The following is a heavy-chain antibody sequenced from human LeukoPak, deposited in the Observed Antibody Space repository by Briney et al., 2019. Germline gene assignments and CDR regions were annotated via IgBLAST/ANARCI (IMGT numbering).Heavy chain of an antibody. CDR2: ISGSGGST. CDR3: AKLERSAGHVGY. Sequence: GGSLRLSCAASGFTFSSYAMSWVRQAPGKGLEWVSAISGSGGSTYYADSVKGRFTISRDNSKNTLYLQMNSRRAEDTAVYYCAKLERSAGHVGYWGQGTLVTVSS. J-gene: IGHJ4*02. D-gene: IGHD6-13*01. CDR1: GFTFSSYA. V-gene: IGHV3-23*01.